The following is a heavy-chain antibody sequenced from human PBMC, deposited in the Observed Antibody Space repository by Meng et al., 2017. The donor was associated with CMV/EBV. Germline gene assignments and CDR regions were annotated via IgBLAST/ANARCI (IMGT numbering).Heavy chain of an antibody. V-gene: IGHV3-7*01. CDR3: ARERGRMIVAARGFDAFDI. CDR2: IKQDGSEK. Sequence: GESLMISCAASGFTFSSDWMSWVRQAPGKGLEWVANIKQDGSEKYYVDSVKSRFTISRDNAKNSLYLQRNSLRAEDTAVYYCARERGRMIVAARGFDAFDIWGQGTMVTVSS. J-gene: IGHJ3*02. CDR1: GFTFSSDW. D-gene: IGHD3-22*01.